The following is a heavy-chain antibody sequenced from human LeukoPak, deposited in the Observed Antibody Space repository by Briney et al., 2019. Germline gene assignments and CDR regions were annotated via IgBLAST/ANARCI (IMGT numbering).Heavy chain of an antibody. CDR1: GFTVSSNY. J-gene: IGHJ4*02. D-gene: IGHD6-19*01. V-gene: IGHV3-53*05. CDR3: ARARGDRYSSGWSYFDY. Sequence: GGSLRLSCAASGFTVSSNYMSWVRQAPGKGLEWVSVIYSGGSTYYADSVKGRFTISRDNSKNTVYLQMSSLRAEDTAVYYCARARGDRYSSGWSYFDYWGQGTLVTVSS. CDR2: IYSGGST.